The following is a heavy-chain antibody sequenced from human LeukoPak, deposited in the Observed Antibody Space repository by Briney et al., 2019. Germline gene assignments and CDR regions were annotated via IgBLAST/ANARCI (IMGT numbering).Heavy chain of an antibody. D-gene: IGHD2-8*01. CDR1: GGSINSYY. Sequence: SETLSLTCTVSGGSINSYYWSWLRQPPGKGLEWIGYIYYSGSTNYNPSLKSRVTISRDTSKNQFSLKRRSVTAADTAVYYCTSGGMVSGDYWGHGTLVTVCS. CDR2: IYYSGST. V-gene: IGHV4-59*01. J-gene: IGHJ4*01. CDR3: TSGGMVSGDY.